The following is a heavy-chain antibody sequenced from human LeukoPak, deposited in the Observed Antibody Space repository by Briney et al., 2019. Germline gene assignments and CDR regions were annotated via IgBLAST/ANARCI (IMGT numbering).Heavy chain of an antibody. V-gene: IGHV4-30-4*01. CDR3: ARGEDIVVVPAAMFFDP. Sequence: SQTLSLTCTVSGGSISSGDYYWSWIRQPPGKGLEWIGYIYYSGSTYYNPSLKSRVTISVDTSKNQFSLKLSSVTAADTAVYYCARGEDIVVVPAAMFFDPWGQGTLVTVSS. J-gene: IGHJ5*02. CDR1: GGSISSGDYY. D-gene: IGHD2-2*01. CDR2: IYYSGST.